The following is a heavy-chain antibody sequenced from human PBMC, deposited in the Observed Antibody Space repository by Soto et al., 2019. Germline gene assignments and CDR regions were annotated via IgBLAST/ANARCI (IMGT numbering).Heavy chain of an antibody. CDR3: ARDRYYYDSSGYDP. Sequence: QLQLQESGPGLVKPSETLSLTCTVSGGSISSSSYYWGWIRQPPGKGLEWIGSIYYSGSTYYNPSLKIRVTISVDTSKNQCSLKLSSVTAADTAVYYCARDRYYYDSSGYDPWGQGTLVTVSS. D-gene: IGHD3-22*01. V-gene: IGHV4-39*02. CDR2: IYYSGST. J-gene: IGHJ5*02. CDR1: GGSISSSSYY.